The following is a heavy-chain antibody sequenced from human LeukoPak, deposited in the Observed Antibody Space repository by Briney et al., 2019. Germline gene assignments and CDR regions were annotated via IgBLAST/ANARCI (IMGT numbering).Heavy chain of an antibody. CDR2: INSDGSST. CDR3: AREGVWRQQLVDYYYGMDV. Sequence: GGSLRLSCAASGFTFSSYWMHWVRQAPGKGLVWVSRINSDGSSTSYADSVKGRFTISRDNAKNTLYLQMNSLRAEDTAVYYCAREGVWRQQLVDYYYGMDVWGQGTTVIVFS. V-gene: IGHV3-74*01. D-gene: IGHD6-13*01. J-gene: IGHJ6*02. CDR1: GFTFSSYW.